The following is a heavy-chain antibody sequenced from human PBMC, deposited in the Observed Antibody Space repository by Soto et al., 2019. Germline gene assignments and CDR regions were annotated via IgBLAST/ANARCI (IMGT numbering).Heavy chain of an antibody. V-gene: IGHV1-69*01. Sequence: QVQLVQSGAEVKKPGSSVRVSCKASGGPFSMFTFNWVRQAPGQGLEWMGGIIPRFGTRNYAPTLQGRVTITADGYTNTAYMELGSLRSEDTAVYYCARGRGLYNSGRSQLDYWGQGTLVTVSS. D-gene: IGHD3-22*01. CDR3: ARGRGLYNSGRSQLDY. CDR1: GGPFSMFT. CDR2: IIPRFGTR. J-gene: IGHJ4*02.